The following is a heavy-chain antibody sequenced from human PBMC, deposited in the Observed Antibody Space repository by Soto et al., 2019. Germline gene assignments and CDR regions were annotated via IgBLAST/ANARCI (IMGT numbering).Heavy chain of an antibody. Sequence: PSATLSLSCTVSGGSIISGDYYWSWIRQPPGKGLEWIGYIYYSGSTYYNPSLKSRVTISVDTSKNQFSLKLSSVTAADMAVYYCAREGHSSSSDYWGEGTQVTVSS. J-gene: IGHJ4*02. CDR1: GGSIISGDYY. CDR3: AREGHSSSSDY. D-gene: IGHD6-6*01. V-gene: IGHV4-30-4*01. CDR2: IYYSGST.